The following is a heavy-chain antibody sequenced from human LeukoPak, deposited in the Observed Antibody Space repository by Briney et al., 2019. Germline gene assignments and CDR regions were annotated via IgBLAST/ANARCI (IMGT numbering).Heavy chain of an antibody. Sequence: ASVKVSCKTSGYTFVGNHLHWVRQAPGQGPEWMGWINPNTGGTNYAQKFQGRVTMTRDTSISTVYMELTRLRFDDTAVYFCARPYDYLWGSCRNDAFEIWGQGTMVTVSS. V-gene: IGHV1-2*02. CDR3: ARPYDYLWGSCRNDAFEI. CDR1: GYTFVGNH. D-gene: IGHD3-16*02. CDR2: INPNTGGT. J-gene: IGHJ3*02.